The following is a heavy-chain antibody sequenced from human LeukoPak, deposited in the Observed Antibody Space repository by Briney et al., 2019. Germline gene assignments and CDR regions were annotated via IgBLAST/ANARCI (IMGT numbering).Heavy chain of an antibody. D-gene: IGHD3-22*01. CDR3: ARANEITYYYDSSGYYSDRFDY. J-gene: IGHJ4*02. CDR2: IIPIFGTA. Sequence: SVKVSCKASGGTFSSYAISWVRQAPGQGLEWMGGIIPIFGTANYAQKFQGRVTITTDESTSTAYMELSSLRSEDTAVYYCARANEITYYYDSSGYYSDRFDYWGQGTLVTVSS. V-gene: IGHV1-69*05. CDR1: GGTFSSYA.